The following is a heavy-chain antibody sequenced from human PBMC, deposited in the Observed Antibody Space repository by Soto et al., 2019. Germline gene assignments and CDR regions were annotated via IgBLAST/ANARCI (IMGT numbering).Heavy chain of an antibody. D-gene: IGHD6-13*01. V-gene: IGHV4-31*03. CDR2: IYYSGST. Sequence: QVQLQESGPGLVKPSQTLSLTCTVSGGSISSGGYYWSWIRQHPGKGLEWIGYIYYSGSTYYNPSLKRRVTISVDTSKNQFSLKLSSVTAADTAVYYCARDSGYSSSWKPYYYYYGMDVWGQGTTVTVSS. CDR1: GGSISSGGYY. J-gene: IGHJ6*02. CDR3: ARDSGYSSSWKPYYYYYGMDV.